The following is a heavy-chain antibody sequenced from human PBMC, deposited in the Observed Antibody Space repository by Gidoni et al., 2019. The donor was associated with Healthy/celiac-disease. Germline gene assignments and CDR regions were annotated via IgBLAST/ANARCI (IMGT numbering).Heavy chain of an antibody. V-gene: IGHV4-38-2*02. J-gene: IGHJ5*02. CDR1: GYSISIGYY. Sequence: QVQLQESGPGLVKPSDTLSLTCTVSGYSISIGYYWGWIRQPPGKGLEWIGSIYPSGRTYYNPSLKSRVTISVETSKNQFSLKRSSVTAADTAVYYWARSIVGLRFHPNWFDPWGQGTLVTVSS. CDR2: IYPSGRT. CDR3: ARSIVGLRFHPNWFDP. D-gene: IGHD4-17*01.